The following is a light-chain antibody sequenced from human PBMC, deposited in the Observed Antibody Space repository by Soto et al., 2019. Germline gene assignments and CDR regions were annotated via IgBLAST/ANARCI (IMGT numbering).Light chain of an antibody. Sequence: QSVLTQPRSVSGSPGQSVTISCTGTSSDVGGYNYVSWYQQHPGKAPKLTIYDVSKRPSGVPDRFSGSKSGNTASLTISGLQAEDEADYHCCSYAGTSGVFGGGTKVTVL. J-gene: IGLJ3*02. V-gene: IGLV2-11*01. CDR2: DVS. CDR3: CSYAGTSGV. CDR1: SSDVGGYNY.